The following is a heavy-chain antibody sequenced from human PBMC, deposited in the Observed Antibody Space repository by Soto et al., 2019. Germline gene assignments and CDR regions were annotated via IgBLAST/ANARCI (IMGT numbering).Heavy chain of an antibody. V-gene: IGHV1-2*04. CDR3: ARGDSTDCSIGVCAVFYCHDRDV. CDR2: INPKSGGT. J-gene: IGHJ6*02. D-gene: IGHD2-8*01. Sequence: ASVKVSCKASGYSFTDYHIHWVRQAPGQGLEWLGRINPKSGGTSTAQKFQGWVTMTTETSISTASMELTRLTSDDTAIYYCARGDSTDCSIGVCAVFYCHDRDVWGQGTTVTVSS. CDR1: GYSFTDYH.